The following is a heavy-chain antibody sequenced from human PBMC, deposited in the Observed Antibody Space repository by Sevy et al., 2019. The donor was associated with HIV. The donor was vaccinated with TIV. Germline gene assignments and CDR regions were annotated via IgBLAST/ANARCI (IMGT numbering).Heavy chain of an antibody. CDR2: ISSSSSYI. CDR3: AREITKDDAFDI. V-gene: IGHV3-21*01. J-gene: IGHJ3*02. CDR1: GFTFSSYS. Sequence: GGSLRLSCAASGFTFSSYSMNWVRQAPGKGLEWVSSISSSSSYIYYADSAKGRFTISRDNAKNSLYLQMNSLRAEDTAVYYCAREITKDDAFDIWGQGTMVTVSS. D-gene: IGHD3-16*01.